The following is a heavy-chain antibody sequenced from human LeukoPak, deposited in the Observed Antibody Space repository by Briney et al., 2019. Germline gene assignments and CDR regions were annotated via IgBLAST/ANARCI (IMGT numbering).Heavy chain of an antibody. D-gene: IGHD6-19*01. CDR1: GFTFSTYA. CDR3: AKESDSSGWYYYGMDV. V-gene: IGHV3-23*01. Sequence: GGSLRLSCAASGFTFSTYAMSWVRQAPGKGLEWVSTITSSGGSTYYADSVKGRFTLSRGNSKNTLYLQMNSLRAEDTAVYYCAKESDSSGWYYYGMDVWGQGTTVTVSS. CDR2: ITSSGGST. J-gene: IGHJ6*02.